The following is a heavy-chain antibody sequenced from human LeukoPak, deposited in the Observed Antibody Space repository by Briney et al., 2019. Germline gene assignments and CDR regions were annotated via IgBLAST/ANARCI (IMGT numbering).Heavy chain of an antibody. CDR1: GDSISSYY. Sequence: PSETLSLTCTVSGDSISSYYWSWIRQPAGKGLEWIGRIYASGSTNYNPSLKSRVTMSLDTSKNQFSLNLSSVTAADTAVYYCARKALPGNWFDPWGQGTLVTVSP. V-gene: IGHV4-4*07. CDR2: IYASGST. J-gene: IGHJ5*02. CDR3: ARKALPGNWFDP.